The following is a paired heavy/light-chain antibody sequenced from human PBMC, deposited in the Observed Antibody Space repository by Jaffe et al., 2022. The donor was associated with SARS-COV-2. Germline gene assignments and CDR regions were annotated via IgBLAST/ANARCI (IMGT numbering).Heavy chain of an antibody. CDR1: GLIFVDSA. J-gene: IGHJ4*02. D-gene: IGHD3-22*01. CDR2: IRGGSHGATP. Sequence: EVRLVESGGGLVQPGRSLRLSCTTSGLIFVDSALSWFRQAPGKGLEWVGFIRGGSHGATPQYAASVHGRFTISRDNSKGIVYLQMNSLKTEDTGVYYCARSGDYYNFWLDYWGQGTLVTVSS. V-gene: IGHV3-49*03. CDR3: ARSGDYYNFWLDY.
Light chain of an antibody. V-gene: IGKV4-1*01. CDR2: WAS. Sequence: DIVMTQSPDSLAVSLGERASINCKSSQSLLLSSINKDYLSWYQQKPGQPPKLLIYWASTRNSGVPDRFSGSGSGTNFTLTISSLQAEDVAVYYCHQYFWSPLTFGGGTKVEIK. CDR3: HQYFWSPLT. CDR1: QSLLLSSINKDY. J-gene: IGKJ4*01.